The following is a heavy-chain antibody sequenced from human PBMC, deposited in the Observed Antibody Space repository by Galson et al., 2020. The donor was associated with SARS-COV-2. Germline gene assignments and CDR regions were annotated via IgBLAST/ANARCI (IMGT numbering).Heavy chain of an antibody. CDR2: IIPILGIA. D-gene: IGHD1-1*01. V-gene: IGHV1-69*10. J-gene: IGHJ3*02. CDR3: AREPGTYRDAFDI. CDR1: GGTFSSYA. Sequence: SVKVSCKASGGTFSSYAISWVRQAPGQGLEWVGWIIPILGIANYAQKFQGRVTITADKSTSTAYMELSSLRSEDTAVYYCAREPGTYRDAFDIWGQGTMVTVSS.